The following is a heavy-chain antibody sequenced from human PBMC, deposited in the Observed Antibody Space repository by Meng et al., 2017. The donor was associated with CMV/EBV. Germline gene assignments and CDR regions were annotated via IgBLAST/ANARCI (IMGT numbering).Heavy chain of an antibody. Sequence: SETLSLTCTVSGGSISSGGYYWSWIRQHPGKGLEWIGYIYYSGSTYYNPSLKSRVTISVDTSKNQFSLKLSSVTAADTAVYYCARGKPYCGGDCYVSWGQGTLVTVSS. CDR3: ARGKPYCGGDCYVS. CDR2: IYYSGST. J-gene: IGHJ5*02. CDR1: GGSISSGGYY. D-gene: IGHD2-21*01. V-gene: IGHV4-31*03.